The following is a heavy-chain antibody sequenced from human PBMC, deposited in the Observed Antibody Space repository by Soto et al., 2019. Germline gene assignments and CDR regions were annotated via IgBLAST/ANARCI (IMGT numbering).Heavy chain of an antibody. CDR2: IYPGDSDT. CDR1: GYSFTSYW. CDR3: AKQYSGYDYFFDS. D-gene: IGHD5-12*01. J-gene: IGHJ4*02. V-gene: IGHV5-51*01. Sequence: HGESLKISCKGSGYSFTSYWIGWVRQMPGKGLEWMGIIYPGDSDTRYSPSFQGQVTISADKSINTAYLQWSSLKASDTAIYYCAKQYSGYDYFFDSWGQGTLVTVSS.